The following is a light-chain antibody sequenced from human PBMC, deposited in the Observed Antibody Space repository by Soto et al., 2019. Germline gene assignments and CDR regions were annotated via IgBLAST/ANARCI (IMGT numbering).Light chain of an antibody. CDR3: QHYSSTPRT. V-gene: IGKV3-20*01. CDR1: QSVSSSY. Sequence: EIELKQPPGPLSLSPGERATLSCRASQSVSSSYLAWYQQKPGQAPRLLIYAASSRASGIPDRLSGSGSGTDFTLTISRLEPEDFAVYYCQHYSSTPRTFGQGTKVDIK. J-gene: IGKJ1*01. CDR2: AAS.